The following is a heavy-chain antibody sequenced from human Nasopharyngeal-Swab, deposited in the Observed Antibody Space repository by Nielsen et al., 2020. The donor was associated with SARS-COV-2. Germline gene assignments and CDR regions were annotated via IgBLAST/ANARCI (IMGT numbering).Heavy chain of an antibody. D-gene: IGHD5-12*01. CDR3: ARQRGYSGYDVFDS. CDR1: GFTFSSYS. V-gene: IGHV3-7*01. Sequence: GGSLRLSCAASGFTFSSYSMSWVRQAPGKGLEWVANIKQDGSEKYYVDSVKGRFTISRDNAKNSLYLQMISLRDEDTAVYYCARQRGYSGYDVFDSWGQGTLVTVSS. J-gene: IGHJ4*02. CDR2: IKQDGSEK.